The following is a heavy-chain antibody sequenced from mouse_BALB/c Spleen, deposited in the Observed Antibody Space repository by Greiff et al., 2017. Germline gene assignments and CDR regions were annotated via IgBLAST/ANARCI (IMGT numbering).Heavy chain of an antibody. J-gene: IGHJ4*01. CDR2: ISDGGSYT. D-gene: IGHD1-3*01. CDR1: GFNFSDYY. V-gene: IGHV5-4*02. Sequence: EVKLMESGGGLVKPGGSLKLSCAASGFNFSDYYMYWVRQTPEKRLEWVATISDGGSYTYYPDSVKGRSTISRDNAKNNLYLLMSSLKSEDTAMYYYAREGGLTSMDYWGQGTSVTVSS. CDR3: AREGGLTSMDY.